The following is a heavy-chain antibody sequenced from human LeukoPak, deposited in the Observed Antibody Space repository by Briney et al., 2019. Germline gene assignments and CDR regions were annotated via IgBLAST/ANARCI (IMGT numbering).Heavy chain of an antibody. CDR3: ARDYYYDSSGYYHFDY. CDR1: GYTFTSYG. J-gene: IGHJ4*02. CDR2: ISAYNGNT. V-gene: IGHV1-18*01. Sequence: ASVKVSCKASGYTFTSYGISWVRQAPGQGLEWMGWISAYNGNTNYAQKLQGRVTMTTDASTSTAYMELSSLRPEDTAVYYCARDYYYDSSGYYHFDYWGQGTLVTVSS. D-gene: IGHD3-22*01.